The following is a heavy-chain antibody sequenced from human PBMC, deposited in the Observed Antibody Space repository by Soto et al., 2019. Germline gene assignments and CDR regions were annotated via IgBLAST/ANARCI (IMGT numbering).Heavy chain of an antibody. CDR2: ISYDGSNK. CDR3: ATIRFLEWLSTTNPRDY. Sequence: PGGSLRLSCAASGFTFSSYGMHWVRQAPGKGLEWVAVISYDGSNKYYAGSVKGRFTISRDNSKNTLYLQMNSLRAEDTAVYYCATIRFLEWLSTTNPRDYWGQGTLVTVSS. J-gene: IGHJ4*02. CDR1: GFTFSSYG. V-gene: IGHV3-30*03. D-gene: IGHD3-3*01.